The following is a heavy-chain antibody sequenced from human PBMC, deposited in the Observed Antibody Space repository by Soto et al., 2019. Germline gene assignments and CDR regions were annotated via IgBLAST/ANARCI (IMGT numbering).Heavy chain of an antibody. V-gene: IGHV3-23*01. CDR2: ITGRGGST. D-gene: IGHD6-13*01. Sequence: EVQLLESGGGLVQPGGSLRLSCTTSGFTFSSFAMSWVRQAPGKGLKWVAAITGRGGSTYYADSVKGRFTVSRDNSKSTLHLQMNSLASEDTAVYYCAKDLTRGSIIDRRWFDRWGQGTLVTVSS. J-gene: IGHJ5*02. CDR1: GFTFSSFA. CDR3: AKDLTRGSIIDRRWFDR.